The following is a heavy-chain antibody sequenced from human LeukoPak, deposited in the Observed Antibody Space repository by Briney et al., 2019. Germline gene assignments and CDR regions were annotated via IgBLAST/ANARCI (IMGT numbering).Heavy chain of an antibody. D-gene: IGHD5/OR15-5a*01. CDR2: IYYSGST. CDR3: ARSTVSRFDY. J-gene: IGHJ4*02. V-gene: IGHV4-59*12. CDR1: GGSISSYY. Sequence: PSETLSLTCTVSGGSISSYYWSWIRQPSGKGLEWIGYIYYSGSTYYNPSLKSRVTISVDTSKNQFSLKLSSVTAADTAVYYCARSTVSRFDYWGQGTLVTVSS.